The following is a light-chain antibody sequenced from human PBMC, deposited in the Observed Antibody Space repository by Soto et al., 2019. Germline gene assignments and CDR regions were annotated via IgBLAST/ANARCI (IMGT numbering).Light chain of an antibody. CDR3: AAWDDSLSGYV. CDR2: TNN. CDR1: SSNIGSNS. Sequence: QSVLTQPPSASGTPGQRVTISCSGGSSNIGSNSVYWYQQLPGTAPKLLIYTNNQRPSGVPDRFSGSKSGTSASLAISGLRSEDEADYYCAAWDDSLSGYVFGTGTKLTVL. J-gene: IGLJ1*01. V-gene: IGLV1-47*02.